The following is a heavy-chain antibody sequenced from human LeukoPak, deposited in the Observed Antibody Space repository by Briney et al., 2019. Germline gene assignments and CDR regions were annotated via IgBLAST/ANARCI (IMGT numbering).Heavy chain of an antibody. D-gene: IGHD5-18*01. CDR3: ARLRWDTAMAYYYYYGMDV. J-gene: IGHJ6*02. CDR1: GDSVSSNSAA. CDR2: TYYRSKWYN. V-gene: IGHV6-1*01. Sequence: SQTLSLTCAISGDSVSSNSAAWNWIRQSPSRGLEWLGRTYYRSKWYNDYAVSVKSRITINPDTSKNQFSLKLSSVTAADTAVYYCARLRWDTAMAYYYYYGMDVWGQGTTVTVSS.